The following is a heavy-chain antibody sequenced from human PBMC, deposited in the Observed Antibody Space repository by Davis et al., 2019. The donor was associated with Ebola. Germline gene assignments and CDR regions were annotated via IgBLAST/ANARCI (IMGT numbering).Heavy chain of an antibody. CDR3: ASSPVLRYFDWLLYSYYGMDV. V-gene: IGHV3-11*01. J-gene: IGHJ6*02. CDR1: GFTFSDYY. D-gene: IGHD3-9*01. CDR2: ISSSASAI. Sequence: GGSLRLSCAASGFTFSDYYMSWIRQAPGKGLEWVSHISSSASAIYYADSVKGRFTISRDNAKNSLFLQMNSLRAEDTAVYYCASSPVLRYFDWLLYSYYGMDVWGQGTTVTVSS.